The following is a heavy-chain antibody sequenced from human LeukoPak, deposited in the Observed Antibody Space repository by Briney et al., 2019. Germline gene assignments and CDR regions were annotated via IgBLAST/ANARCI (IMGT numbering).Heavy chain of an antibody. D-gene: IGHD2-21*02. J-gene: IGHJ1*01. CDR2: ISYDGSNK. Sequence: GRSLRLSCAASGFTFSSYGMHWVRQAPGKGLEWVAVISYDGSNKYYADSVKGRFTISRDNSKNTLYLQMNSLRAEDTAVYYCANEVPAPYCGGDCYSGAEYFQHWGQGTLVTVSS. V-gene: IGHV3-30*18. CDR1: GFTFSSYG. CDR3: ANEVPAPYCGGDCYSGAEYFQH.